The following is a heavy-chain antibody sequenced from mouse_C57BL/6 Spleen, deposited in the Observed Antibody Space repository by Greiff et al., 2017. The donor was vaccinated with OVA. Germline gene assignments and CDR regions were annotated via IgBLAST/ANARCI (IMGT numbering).Heavy chain of an antibody. CDR1: GYTFTDYY. V-gene: IGHV1-19*01. CDR3: ARRAGYYAYYFDY. D-gene: IGHD2-3*01. J-gene: IGHJ2*01. Sequence: VQLQQSGPVLVKPGASVKMSCKASGYTFTDYYMNWVKQSHGKSLEWIGVINPYNGGTSYNQKFKGKATLTVDKSSSTAYMELNSLTSEDSAVYYCARRAGYYAYYFDYWGQGTTLTVSS. CDR2: INPYNGGT.